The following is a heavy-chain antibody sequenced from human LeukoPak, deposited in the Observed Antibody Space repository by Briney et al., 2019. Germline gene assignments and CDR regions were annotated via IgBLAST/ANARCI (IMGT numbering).Heavy chain of an antibody. D-gene: IGHD3-22*01. Sequence: GGSLRLSCAASGFTFSNAWMSWVRQAPGKGLEWVGRIKSKTDGGTTDYAAPVKGRFTISRDDSKNTLYLQMNSLKTEDTAVYYCTTGLRYYYDSSGSNIDYWGQGTLVTVSS. CDR2: IKSKTDGGTT. J-gene: IGHJ4*02. V-gene: IGHV3-15*01. CDR3: TTGLRYYYDSSGSNIDY. CDR1: GFTFSNAW.